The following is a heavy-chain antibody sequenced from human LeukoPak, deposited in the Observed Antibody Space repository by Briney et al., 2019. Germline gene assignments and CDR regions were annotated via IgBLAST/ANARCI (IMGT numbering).Heavy chain of an antibody. CDR2: ISYSGGT. Sequence: PSQTLSLTCTVSGGSISTGGYYWSWIRQPPGKGLEWIGYISYSGGTYYNPSLKSRVSISVDTSKSQFSLKMSSVTAADTAVYYGASTSKYIGSGRDDSFDIWGQGTMVTVSS. CDR1: GGSISTGGYY. CDR3: ASTSKYIGSGRDDSFDI. V-gene: IGHV4-30-4*01. J-gene: IGHJ3*02. D-gene: IGHD3-10*01.